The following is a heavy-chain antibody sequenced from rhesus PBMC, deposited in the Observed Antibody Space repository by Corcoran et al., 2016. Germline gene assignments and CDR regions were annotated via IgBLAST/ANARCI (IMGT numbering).Heavy chain of an antibody. D-gene: IGHD1-38*01. CDR1: GGSISSNY. CDR2: IYGGSVST. J-gene: IGHJ5-2*02. CDR3: ASPGGSLDV. V-gene: IGHV4-147*01. Sequence: QVQLQESGPGLVKPSETLSLTCAVSGGSISSNYCSWIRQSPGKGLEWIGYIYGGSVSTSYNPSLKSRVTISTDTSKNQFSLKLSSVTAADTAVYYCASPGGSLDVWGRGVLVTVSS.